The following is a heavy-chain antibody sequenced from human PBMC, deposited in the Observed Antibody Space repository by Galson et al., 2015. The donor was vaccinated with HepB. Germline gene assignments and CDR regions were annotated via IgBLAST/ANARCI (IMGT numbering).Heavy chain of an antibody. V-gene: IGHV1-46*01. J-gene: IGHJ4*02. D-gene: IGHD3-3*01. CDR3: AREGGLFGEVTPLEY. CDR2: ISPSGGST. Sequence: SVKVSCKAPGHIFTGYYIHWVRQAPGQGLEWMGRISPSGGSTDYAQKFQDRVTVTRDTSTSTVFMDLSSLRPDDTVVYYCAREGGLFGEVTPLEYWGQGTLVTVSS. CDR1: GHIFTGYY.